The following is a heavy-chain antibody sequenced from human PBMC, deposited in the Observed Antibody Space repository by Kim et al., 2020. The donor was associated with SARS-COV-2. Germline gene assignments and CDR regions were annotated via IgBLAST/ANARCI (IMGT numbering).Heavy chain of an antibody. CDR1: GFTFSSYS. V-gene: IGHV3-21*01. J-gene: IGHJ6*02. CDR2: ISSSSYI. CDR3: ARDPYSDYSNYVYGMDV. Sequence: GGSLRLSCAASGFTFSSYSMNWVRQAPGKGLEWVSSISSSSYIYYADSVKGRFTISRDNAKNSLYLQMNSLRAEDTAVYYCARDPYSDYSNYVYGMDVWGQGTTVTVSS. D-gene: IGHD4-4*01.